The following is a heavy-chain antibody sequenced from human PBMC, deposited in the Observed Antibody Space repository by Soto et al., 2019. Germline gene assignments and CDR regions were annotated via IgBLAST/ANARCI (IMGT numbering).Heavy chain of an antibody. J-gene: IGHJ6*01. CDR2: ISPYTGNT. CDR1: GYIFVNYG. V-gene: IGHV1-18*01. CDR3: VMVDNYVTPTPQDV. D-gene: IGHD3-16*01. Sequence: QVQLVQSGDEVKKPGASVKVSCKASGYIFVNYGIAWVRQAPGQGLEWMGWISPYTGNTHSATKVQGRLTMTTDTSTSTPYMDLGSLTSDDTAVYYCVMVDNYVTPTPQDVWGQGPTVTVSS.